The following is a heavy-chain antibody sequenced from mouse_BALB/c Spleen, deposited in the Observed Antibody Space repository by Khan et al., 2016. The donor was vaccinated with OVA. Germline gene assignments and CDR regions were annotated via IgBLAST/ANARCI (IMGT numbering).Heavy chain of an antibody. CDR3: ASHLTGSFAY. CDR2: ISSDGSYT. D-gene: IGHD4-1*01. CDR1: GFTFSAYG. V-gene: IGHV5-6*01. J-gene: IGHJ3*01. Sequence: EVQLVESGGDLVRPGGSLKLSCAASGFTFSAYGMSWVLQSPDKRLEWVATISSDGSYTYYPDSLKGRFTISRDNAKSTLYLQMRSLNSEDTAMYYCASHLTGSFAYWGQGTLVTVSA.